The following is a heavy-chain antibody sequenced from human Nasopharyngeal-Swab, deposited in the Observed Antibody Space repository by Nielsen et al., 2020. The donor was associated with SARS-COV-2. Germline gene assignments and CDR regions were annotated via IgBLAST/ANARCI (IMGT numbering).Heavy chain of an antibody. CDR2: ISYDGSNK. Sequence: GGSLRLSCAASGFTFSSYAMHWVRQAPDKGLEWVAVISYDGSNKYYADSVKGRFTISRDNSKNTLYLQMNSLRAEDTAVYYCARTGGLAAAGLDYWGQGTLVTVSS. D-gene: IGHD6-13*01. V-gene: IGHV3-30*04. CDR3: ARTGGLAAAGLDY. J-gene: IGHJ4*02. CDR1: GFTFSSYA.